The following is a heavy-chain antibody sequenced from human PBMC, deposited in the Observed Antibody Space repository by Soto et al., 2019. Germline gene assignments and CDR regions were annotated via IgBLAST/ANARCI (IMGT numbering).Heavy chain of an antibody. CDR2: IFYTGSA. D-gene: IGHD1-26*01. Sequence: QLQLQESGPGLVKPSETLSLTCNVSGESMSNTAYYWGWIRQTPGKGLEWIGSIFYTGSAYYNSSLKRRVTTSVDTSKNPFSLTLLSGAAAGTAIYYCARLKSPWSGSYYGGGVFDYWGQGSLVTVSS. V-gene: IGHV4-39*01. J-gene: IGHJ4*02. CDR3: ARLKSPWSGSYYGGGVFDY. CDR1: GESMSNTAYY.